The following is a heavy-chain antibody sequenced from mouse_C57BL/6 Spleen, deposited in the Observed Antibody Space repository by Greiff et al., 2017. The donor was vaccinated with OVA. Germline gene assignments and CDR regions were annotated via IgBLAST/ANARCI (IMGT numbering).Heavy chain of an antibody. CDR3: ARSGDSSGRPFY. CDR1: GYTFTSYW. J-gene: IGHJ2*01. D-gene: IGHD3-2*02. CDR2: IYPGSGST. V-gene: IGHV1-55*01. Sequence: QVQLQQPGAELVKPGASVKMSCKASGYTFTSYWITWVKQRPGQGLEWIGDIYPGSGSTNYNEKFKSKATLTVDTSSSTAYMQLSSLTSEDSAVYYCARSGDSSGRPFYWGHGTTLTVSS.